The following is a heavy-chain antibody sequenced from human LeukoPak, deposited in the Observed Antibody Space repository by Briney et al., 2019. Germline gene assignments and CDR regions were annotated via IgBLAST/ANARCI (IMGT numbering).Heavy chain of an antibody. CDR3: ARDVGGSYYYLTFDY. J-gene: IGHJ4*02. V-gene: IGHV3-48*01. Sequence: GGSLRLSCAASGFTFTIFGLNWVRQAPGKVPEWVSYIDARSGITYYADSVQGRFTISRDNAQESVFLQMNSLRAEDTAVYYCARDVGGSYYYLTFDYWGQGTLVTVSS. CDR2: IDARSGIT. CDR1: GFTFTIFG. D-gene: IGHD1-26*01.